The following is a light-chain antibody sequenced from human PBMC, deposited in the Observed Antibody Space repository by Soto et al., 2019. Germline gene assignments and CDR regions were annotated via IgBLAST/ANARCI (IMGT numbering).Light chain of an antibody. CDR1: QAIISY. CDR2: AAS. Sequence: IELTQSPSSLSASVGNRVTITCRASQAIISYLAWYQQKPGKAPKLLIYAASTLQSGVPSRFSGSGCGRDITLIFSSLLPDDSATYHCRQFNHYLLTFGGGTKVDIK. J-gene: IGKJ4*01. CDR3: RQFNHYLLT. V-gene: IGKV1-9*01.